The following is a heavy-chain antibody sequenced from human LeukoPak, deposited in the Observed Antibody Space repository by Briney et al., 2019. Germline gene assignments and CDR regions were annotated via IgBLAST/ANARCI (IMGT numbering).Heavy chain of an antibody. D-gene: IGHD1-26*01. CDR3: ARGLVGATGGSFDY. J-gene: IGHJ4*02. CDR2: IYASGTT. V-gene: IGHV4-61*02. Sequence: ASETLSLTCTVSGGSISSDNYYWSWIRQPAGKGLEWIGRIYASGTTNYNPSLKSRVTISVDTSKNQFSLKLSSATAADTAVYYCARGLVGATGGSFDYWGQGTLVTVSS. CDR1: GGSISSDNYY.